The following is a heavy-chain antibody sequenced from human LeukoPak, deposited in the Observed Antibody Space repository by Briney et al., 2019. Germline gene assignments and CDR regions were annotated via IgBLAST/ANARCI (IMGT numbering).Heavy chain of an antibody. V-gene: IGHV3-53*01. CDR2: IYSGGST. CDR3: ARADGYYDILTGYSHVGIDY. D-gene: IGHD3-9*01. CDR1: GFTVSSNY. Sequence: PGGSLRLSCAASGFTVSSNYMSWVRQAPGKGLEWVSVIYSGGSTYYADSVKGRFTISRDNSKNTLYLQMNSLRAEDTAVYYCARADGYYDILTGYSHVGIDYWGQGTLVTVSS. J-gene: IGHJ4*02.